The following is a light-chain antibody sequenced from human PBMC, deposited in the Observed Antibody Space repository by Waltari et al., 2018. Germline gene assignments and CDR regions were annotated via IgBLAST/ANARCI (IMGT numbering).Light chain of an antibody. Sequence: AIQMTQSPSSLSASVVDIVTITCRASQGIGSDLGGYQQRPDKAPKLLIYAASILQSGVPSRFSGSGSGTDFTLTISSLQPDDFATYYCLQDYDYPWTFGQGTKVEIK. CDR2: AAS. CDR3: LQDYDYPWT. J-gene: IGKJ1*01. V-gene: IGKV1-6*01. CDR1: QGIGSD.